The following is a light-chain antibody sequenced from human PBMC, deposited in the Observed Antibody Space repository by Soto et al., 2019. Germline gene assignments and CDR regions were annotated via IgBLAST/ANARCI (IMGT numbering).Light chain of an antibody. CDR3: QQYSSSLWT. CDR2: DAS. V-gene: IGKV3D-20*01. J-gene: IGKJ1*01. CDR1: QSVDSSY. Sequence: IVFTQSPGTLSLSPGERATPSCRASQSVDSSYVAWYQQKPGLAPRLLMFDASSRANGIPDRFRGSGSGTGFTLTISSLEPEDFAVYYCQQYSSSLWTFGQGTKVAIK.